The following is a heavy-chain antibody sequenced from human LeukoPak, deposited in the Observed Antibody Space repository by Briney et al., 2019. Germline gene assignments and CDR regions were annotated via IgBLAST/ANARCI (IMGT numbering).Heavy chain of an antibody. Sequence: SETLSLTCTVSGGSISGYYWSWIRQPPGKGLEWIGEINHSGSTKYNPSLKSRVTISVDTSKNQFSLKLSSVTAADTAVYYCAIKTRQYYYYGMDVWGQGTTVTVSS. V-gene: IGHV4-34*01. J-gene: IGHJ6*02. CDR3: AIKTRQYYYYGMDV. CDR1: GGSISGYY. D-gene: IGHD4-11*01. CDR2: INHSGST.